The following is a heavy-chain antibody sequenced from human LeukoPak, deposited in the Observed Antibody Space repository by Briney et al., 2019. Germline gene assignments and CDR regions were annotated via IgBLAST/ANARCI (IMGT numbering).Heavy chain of an antibody. CDR1: GYTFTSYY. V-gene: IGHV1-46*01. J-gene: IGHJ4*02. CDR3: ARDINIAAALDVLGY. Sequence: ASVKVSYKASGYTFTSYYMHWVRQAPGQGLEWMGIINPSGGSTSYAQKFQGRVTMTRDTSTSTVYVELSSLRSEDTAVYYCARDINIAAALDVLGYWGQGTLVTVSS. CDR2: INPSGGST. D-gene: IGHD6-13*01.